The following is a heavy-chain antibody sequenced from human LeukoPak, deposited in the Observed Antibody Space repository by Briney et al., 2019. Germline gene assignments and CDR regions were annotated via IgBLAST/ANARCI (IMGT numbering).Heavy chain of an antibody. D-gene: IGHD3-3*01. CDR3: AKKSPIFGVVIPLFDF. Sequence: GGSLRLSCAASGFTFSPYSMNWVRQAPGKGLECVSSITSSSSYIYYADSVKGRFTISRDNAKNSLHLQMNSLRAEDTAVYHCAKKSPIFGVVIPLFDFWGQGTLVSVSS. CDR1: GFTFSPYS. V-gene: IGHV3-21*04. J-gene: IGHJ4*02. CDR2: ITSSSSYI.